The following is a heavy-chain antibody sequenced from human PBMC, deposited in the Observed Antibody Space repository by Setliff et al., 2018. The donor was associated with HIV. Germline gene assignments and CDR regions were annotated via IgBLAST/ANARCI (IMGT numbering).Heavy chain of an antibody. CDR1: GGSISSHY. J-gene: IGHJ4*02. CDR2: IYYSGNT. D-gene: IGHD3-3*01. V-gene: IGHV4-59*11. Sequence: SETLSLTCTVSGGSISSHYWSWIRLPPGKGLEWIGTIYYSGNTNYNPSLKSRVAISVDTSKNLFSLKMNSVTPADTAVYYCARGIENFWSGYIRWGQGTLVTVSS. CDR3: ARGIENFWSGYIR.